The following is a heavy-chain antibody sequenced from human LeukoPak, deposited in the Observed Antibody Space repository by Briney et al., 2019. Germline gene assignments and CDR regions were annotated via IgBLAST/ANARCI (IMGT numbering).Heavy chain of an antibody. Sequence: GGSLRLSCAASGFTFSSYGMHWVRQAPGKGLEWVAVISYDGTNKYYADSVKGRFTISRDNSKNTLYLQMNSPRAEDTAIYYCARGYSKESPPHHWGQGTLVTVSS. CDR2: ISYDGTNK. D-gene: IGHD5-12*01. CDR1: GFTFSSYG. CDR3: ARGYSKESPPHH. V-gene: IGHV3-30*03. J-gene: IGHJ5*02.